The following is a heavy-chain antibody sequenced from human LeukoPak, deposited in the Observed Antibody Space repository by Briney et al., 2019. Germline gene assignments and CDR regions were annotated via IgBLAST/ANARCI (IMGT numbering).Heavy chain of an antibody. Sequence: GDLPLSCVASVLPFSRYWMTLVRQAPGTGLDCVANIKQDGSKKSYADSVKGRFTISRDNSKNTLYLQMNSLRAEDTAVYYCAKGSTAMVTFGDYWGQGTLVTVSS. CDR2: IKQDGSKK. V-gene: IGHV3-30*18. D-gene: IGHD5-18*01. CDR1: VLPFSRYW. J-gene: IGHJ4*02. CDR3: AKGSTAMVTFGDY.